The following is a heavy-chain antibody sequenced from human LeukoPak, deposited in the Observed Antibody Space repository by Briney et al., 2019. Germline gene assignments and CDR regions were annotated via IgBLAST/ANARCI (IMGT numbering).Heavy chain of an antibody. J-gene: IGHJ4*02. CDR1: GGTFSSYA. V-gene: IGHV1-69*04. CDR2: IIPILGIA. CDR3: ARDTWAARGIDY. Sequence: SVKVSCKASGGTFSSYAISWVRQAPGQGLEWMGRIIPILGIANYAQKFQGRVTITADKSTSTAYMELSSPRSEDTAVYYCARDTWAARGIDYWGQGTLVTVSS. D-gene: IGHD6-6*01.